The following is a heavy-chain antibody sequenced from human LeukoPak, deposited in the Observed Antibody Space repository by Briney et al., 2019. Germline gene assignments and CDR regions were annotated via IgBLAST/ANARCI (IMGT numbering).Heavy chain of an antibody. J-gene: IGHJ4*02. CDR3: ARGGFPPGIVLGGAKAFDY. V-gene: IGHV1-69*10. CDR1: GGTFSSYA. CDR2: IIPILGAA. Sequence: ASVKVSCKASGGTFSSYAISWVRQAPGQGLEWMGGIIPILGAANYAQKFQGRVTITADKSTSTAYMELSSLRSEDTAVYYCARGGFPPGIVLGGAKAFDYWGQGTLVTVSS. D-gene: IGHD1-26*01.